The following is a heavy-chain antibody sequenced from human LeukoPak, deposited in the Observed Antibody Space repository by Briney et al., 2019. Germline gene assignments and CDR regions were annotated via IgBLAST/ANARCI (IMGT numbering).Heavy chain of an antibody. CDR2: IGSNGDGI. CDR3: ARAPEQPWENYYYYYMDV. Sequence: PGGSLRLSCAASGFSFSSYPMHWVRQAPGKGLEYVSVIGSNGDGIYYANSVKGRFTISRDNSKNTLYLQMGSLRTEDMAVYYCARAPEQPWENYYYYYMDVWGKGTTVTVSS. D-gene: IGHD1-26*01. J-gene: IGHJ6*03. CDR1: GFSFSSYP. V-gene: IGHV3-64*01.